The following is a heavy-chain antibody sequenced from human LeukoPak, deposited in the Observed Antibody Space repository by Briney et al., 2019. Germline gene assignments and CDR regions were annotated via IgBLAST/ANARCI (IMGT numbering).Heavy chain of an antibody. J-gene: IGHJ4*02. D-gene: IGHD3-9*01. CDR2: ISTKSDGGTT. CDR1: GFTFSNAW. V-gene: IGHV3-15*01. CDR3: TKEYFGSNNY. Sequence: GGSLSLSCAASGFTFSNAWMSWVRQAPGKGLEWVGRISTKSDGGTTDYAAPVKGRFTISRDDSENTMYLQMNSLKTEDTAVYYCTKEYFGSNNYWCRGTLVTVSS.